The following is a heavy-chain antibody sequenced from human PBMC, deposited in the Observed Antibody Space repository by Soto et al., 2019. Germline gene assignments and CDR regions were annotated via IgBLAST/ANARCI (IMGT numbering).Heavy chain of an antibody. J-gene: IGHJ4*02. CDR2: MSYDGTTK. Sequence: QVQLVESGGGVVQPGRSLRLSCTASGFIFSNYVMYWVRQAPGKGLEWVAFMSYDGTTKSYADSVKGRFTISRDNSQNTLYLQMNRLRPEDTGVYYCAREVWSRYFDYWGQGSLVTVSS. D-gene: IGHD3-10*01. V-gene: IGHV3-30-3*01. CDR3: AREVWSRYFDY. CDR1: GFIFSNYV.